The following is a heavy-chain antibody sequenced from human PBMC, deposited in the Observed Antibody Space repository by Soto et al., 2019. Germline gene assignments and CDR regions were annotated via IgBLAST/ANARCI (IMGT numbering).Heavy chain of an antibody. J-gene: IGHJ3*02. V-gene: IGHV1-69*06. D-gene: IGHD3-10*01. CDR2: IIPIFGTA. Sequence: ASVKVYCKASGGSFSIYASSWGRQAPGQGLEWMGGIIPIFGTANYAQKFQGRVTITADKSTSTAYMELSSLRSEDTAVYYCARERTYYYGSGSYYNDESYAFDIWGQG. CDR3: ARERTYYYGSGSYYNDESYAFDI. CDR1: GGSFSIYA.